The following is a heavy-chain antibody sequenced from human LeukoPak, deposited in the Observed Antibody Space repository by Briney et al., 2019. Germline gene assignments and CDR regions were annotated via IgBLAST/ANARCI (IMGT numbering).Heavy chain of an antibody. CDR2: INWNSVST. D-gene: IGHD3-22*01. CDR1: GFMFNDYG. CDR3: ARDVIYFYDGSGYYDGGDS. Sequence: GGSLRLSCAASGFMFNDYGMSWVRQVPGKGLEWVSGINWNSVSTSYEDSVKGRFTISRDNAKNSLYLQMNSLRAEDTAMYFCARDVIYFYDGSGYYDGGDSWGQGTLASVSS. J-gene: IGHJ5*01. V-gene: IGHV3-20*04.